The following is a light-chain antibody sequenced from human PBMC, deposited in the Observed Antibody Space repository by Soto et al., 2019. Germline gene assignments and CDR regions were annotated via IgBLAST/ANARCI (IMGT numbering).Light chain of an antibody. Sequence: EIVLTQSPATLSLSPGERATLSCRASQSVSSYLAWYQQKPGQAPRLLIYDASNRATGIPARFSGSGSGTDFTLTISSLQPDDFATYYCQQYSTFSLTFGQGTKVEIK. J-gene: IGKJ1*01. CDR2: DAS. V-gene: IGKV3-11*01. CDR1: QSVSSY. CDR3: QQYSTFSLT.